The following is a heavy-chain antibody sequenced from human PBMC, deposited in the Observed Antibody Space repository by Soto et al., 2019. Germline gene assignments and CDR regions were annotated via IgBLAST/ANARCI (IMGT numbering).Heavy chain of an antibody. J-gene: IGHJ4*02. V-gene: IGHV4-59*08. CDR3: ARYVVDTAIGTFDY. CDR2: IYYSGST. CDR1: GGSISSYD. D-gene: IGHD5-18*01. Sequence: SETLSLTCTVSGGSISSYDWSWIRQPPGKGLEWIGYIYYSGSTNYNPSLKSRVTISVDTSKNQFSLKLSSVTAADTAVYYCARYVVDTAIGTFDYWGQGTLVTVSS.